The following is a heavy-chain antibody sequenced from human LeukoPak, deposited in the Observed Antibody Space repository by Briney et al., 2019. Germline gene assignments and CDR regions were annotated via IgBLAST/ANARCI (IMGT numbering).Heavy chain of an antibody. J-gene: IGHJ4*02. CDR1: GFTFSSYA. Sequence: QPGGSLRLSCAASGFTFSSYAMSWVRPGPGKGVEWVSAISGSGGSTYYADSVKGRFTISRDNSNNTLYLQMNSLSAEDTAVYYCAKSLLWFGEAPDYWGQGTLVTVSS. CDR2: ISGSGGST. V-gene: IGHV3-23*01. CDR3: AKSLLWFGEAPDY. D-gene: IGHD3-10*01.